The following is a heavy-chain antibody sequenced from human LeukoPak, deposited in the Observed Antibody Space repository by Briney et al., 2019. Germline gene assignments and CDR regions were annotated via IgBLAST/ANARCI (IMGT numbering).Heavy chain of an antibody. D-gene: IGHD3-22*01. J-gene: IGHJ2*01. CDR3: ARVTHSSYWYFDL. V-gene: IGHV1-2*02. CDR2: INPNSGGT. Sequence: ASVKVSCKASGYTFTSYDINWVRQATGQGLEWMGWINPNSGGTNYAQKFQGRVTMTRDTSISTAYMELSRLRSDDTAVYYCARVTHSSYWYFDLWGRGTLVTVSS. CDR1: GYTFTSYD.